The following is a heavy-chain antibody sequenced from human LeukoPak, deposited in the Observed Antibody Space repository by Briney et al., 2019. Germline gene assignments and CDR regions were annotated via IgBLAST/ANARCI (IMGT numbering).Heavy chain of an antibody. CDR3: ARGTYCDFWSGYCDY. CDR1: GGSISSGGYY. V-gene: IGHV4-31*03. Sequence: SETLSLTCTVSGGSISSGGYYWSWIRQPPGKGLEWIGYIYYSGSTYHDPSLKSRVTISVDTSKNQFSLKLSSVTAADTAVDYCARGTYCDFWSGYCDYWGQGTLVTVSS. D-gene: IGHD3-3*01. J-gene: IGHJ4*02. CDR2: IYYSGST.